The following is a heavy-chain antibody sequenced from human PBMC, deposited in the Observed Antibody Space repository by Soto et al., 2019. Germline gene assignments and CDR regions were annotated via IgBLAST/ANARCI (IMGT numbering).Heavy chain of an antibody. J-gene: IGHJ2*01. CDR1: GYTFTSYG. CDR3: ARDQGTAMSRWYWYFDL. V-gene: IGHV1-18*01. CDR2: ISAYNGNT. Sequence: QVQLVQSGAEVKKPGASVKVSCKASGYTFTSYGISWVRQAPGQGLEWMGWISAYNGNTNYAQKLQGRVTMTTDTSTSTAYRELRSLRSDDTAVYYCARDQGTAMSRWYWYFDLWGRGTLVTVSS. D-gene: IGHD5-18*01.